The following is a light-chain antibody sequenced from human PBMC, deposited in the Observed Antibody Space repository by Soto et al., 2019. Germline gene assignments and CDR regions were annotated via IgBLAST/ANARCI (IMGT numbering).Light chain of an antibody. V-gene: IGLV2-8*01. CDR3: SSYAGNNNLV. Sequence: QSVLTQPPSASGSPGQSVTISCTGTSSDVAGYNYVSWYQQHPGKAPKLMIYEVSKRPPGVPDRFSGSKSGNTASLTVSGLQAEDEADYYCSSYAGNNNLVFGGGTQLTVL. J-gene: IGLJ2*01. CDR1: SSDVAGYNY. CDR2: EVS.